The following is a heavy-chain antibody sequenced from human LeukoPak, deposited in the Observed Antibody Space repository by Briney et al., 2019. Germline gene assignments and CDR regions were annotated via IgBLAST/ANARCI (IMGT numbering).Heavy chain of an antibody. V-gene: IGHV3-30-3*01. Sequence: PGGSLRLSCAASGFTFSSYAMHWVRQAPGKGLEWVAVISYDGSNKYYADSVKGRFTISRDNSKNTLYLQMNSLRAEDTAVYYCAHYYDSSGYVHYGMDVWGQGTTVTVSS. J-gene: IGHJ6*02. CDR2: ISYDGSNK. CDR1: GFTFSSYA. CDR3: AHYYDSSGYVHYGMDV. D-gene: IGHD3-22*01.